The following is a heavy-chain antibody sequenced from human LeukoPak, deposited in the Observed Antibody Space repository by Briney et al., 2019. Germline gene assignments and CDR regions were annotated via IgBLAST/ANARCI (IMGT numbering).Heavy chain of an antibody. CDR1: GGSFSGYY. V-gene: IGHV4-34*01. Sequence: SETLSLTCAVYGGSFSGYYWSWIRQPPGKGLEWIGEINHSGSTNYNPSLKSRVTISVDTPKNQFSLKLSSVTATDTAVYYCARGSGPWFDPWGQGTLVTVSS. CDR2: INHSGST. CDR3: ARGSGPWFDP. J-gene: IGHJ5*02.